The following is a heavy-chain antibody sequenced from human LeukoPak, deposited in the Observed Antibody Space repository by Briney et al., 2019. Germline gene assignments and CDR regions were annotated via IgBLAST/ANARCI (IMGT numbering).Heavy chain of an antibody. CDR2: IHPNTGGT. J-gene: IGHJ4*02. V-gene: IGHV1-2*02. Sequence: ASVKVSCKASGYTFTSYDINWVRQATGQGLEWMGWIHPNTGGTNYAQRFQGRVTMTTDTTISTAYMELSRLTSDDTAVYYCASYPRYSSSPPFDYWGQGTLVTVSS. CDR1: GYTFTSYD. CDR3: ASYPRYSSSPPFDY. D-gene: IGHD6-19*01.